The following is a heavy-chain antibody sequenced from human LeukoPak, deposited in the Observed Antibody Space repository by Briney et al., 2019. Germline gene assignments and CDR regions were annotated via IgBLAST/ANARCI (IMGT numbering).Heavy chain of an antibody. CDR2: MYNNGNT. Sequence: GGSLRLSCAASGLTVSSKYMSWVRQAPGKGLEWVSVMYNNGNTHYADSVKGRFTISRDNVKNTLYLQMNSLRPEDTAVYYCARVGGGRVAYWGQGTLVTVSS. CDR3: ARVGGGRVAY. D-gene: IGHD4-23*01. V-gene: IGHV3-53*01. CDR1: GLTVSSKY. J-gene: IGHJ4*02.